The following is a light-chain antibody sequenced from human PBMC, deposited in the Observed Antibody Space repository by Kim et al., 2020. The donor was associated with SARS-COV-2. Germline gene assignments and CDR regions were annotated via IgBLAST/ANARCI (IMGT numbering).Light chain of an antibody. V-gene: IGLV6-57*02. J-gene: IGLJ3*02. CDR2: EDN. CDR3: QSYDSSNQV. Sequence: GKTVTISCTGSSGSIASNYVQWYQQRQRSAPPTVIYEDNQRPSGGPDRFSGSIDSSSNSAPLTISGLKTEDEDDYYCQSYDSSNQVFGGGTQLTVL. CDR1: SGSIASNY.